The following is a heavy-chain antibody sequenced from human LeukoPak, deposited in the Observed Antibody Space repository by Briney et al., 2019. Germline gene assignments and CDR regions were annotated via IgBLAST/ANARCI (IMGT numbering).Heavy chain of an antibody. CDR3: AKAEGYDILTGLDY. CDR2: IGASGGST. V-gene: IGHV3-23*01. J-gene: IGHJ4*02. D-gene: IGHD3-9*01. CDR1: GFTFSSYA. Sequence: GGSLRLSCATSGFTFSSYAMSWVRQAPGKGLEWVSGIGASGGSTYYADAVKGRFTISRDNSKNTLYLQMNSLRTEDTAVYYCAKAEGYDILTGLDYWGQGTLVTVSS.